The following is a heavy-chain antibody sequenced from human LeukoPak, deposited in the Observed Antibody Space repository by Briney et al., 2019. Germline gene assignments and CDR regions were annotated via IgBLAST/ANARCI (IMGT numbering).Heavy chain of an antibody. J-gene: IGHJ6*04. CDR3: AELGITMIGGV. V-gene: IGHV3-69-1*02. CDR2: ISSGSTI. Sequence: GGSLRLSCAASGLTFSIHWMNWVRQAPGKGLEWVSYISSGSTIYYSDSVKGRFTISRDNAKNSLYLQMNSLRAEDTAVYYCAELGITMIGGVWGKGTTVTISS. D-gene: IGHD3-10*02. CDR1: GLTFSIHW.